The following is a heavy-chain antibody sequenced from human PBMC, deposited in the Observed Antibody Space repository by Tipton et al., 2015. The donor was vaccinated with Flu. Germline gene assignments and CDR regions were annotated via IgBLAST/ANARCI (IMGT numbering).Heavy chain of an antibody. D-gene: IGHD2-8*01. CDR2: IYHSGRT. Sequence: TLPLTCTVSGYSISSGHYWDWLRQPPGKGLEWIGSIYHSGRTYYNPSLQSRVTISVDTSKNQFSLKLNSVTVADTAVYYCARDPLYGPPPNWFDSWGQGILVTVSS. V-gene: IGHV4-38-2*02. CDR3: ARDPLYGPPPNWFDS. J-gene: IGHJ5*01. CDR1: GYSISSGHY.